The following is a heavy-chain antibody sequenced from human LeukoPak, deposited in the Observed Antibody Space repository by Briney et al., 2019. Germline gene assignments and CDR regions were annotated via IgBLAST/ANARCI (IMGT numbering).Heavy chain of an antibody. CDR1: GGSISSYY. J-gene: IGHJ5*02. CDR2: IYYSGST. Sequence: SETLSLTCTVSGGSISSYYWSWIRQPPGRGLEWIGYIYYSGSTNYNPSLKSRVTISVDTSKNQFSLKLSSVTAADTAVYYCARETLAAQGAAHRLNNWFDPWGQGTLVTVSS. V-gene: IGHV4-59*12. D-gene: IGHD2-8*01. CDR3: ARETLAAQGAAHRLNNWFDP.